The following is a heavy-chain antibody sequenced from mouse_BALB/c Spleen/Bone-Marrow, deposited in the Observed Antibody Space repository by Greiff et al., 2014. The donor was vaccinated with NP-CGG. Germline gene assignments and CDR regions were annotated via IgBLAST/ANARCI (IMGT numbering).Heavy chain of an antibody. CDR2: IDPANGDT. V-gene: IGHV14-3*02. D-gene: IGHD1-1*01. Sequence: EVQLQESGAELVKPGASVKLSCTPSGFNIKDTFMHWVKQRPEQGLEWIGRIDPANGDTKYDPKFQGKATITADTSSNTAYLQLSSLTSEDTAVYYCTKPSFYYGSSYWYFDVWGAGTTVTVSS. CDR1: GFNIKDTF. CDR3: TKPSFYYGSSYWYFDV. J-gene: IGHJ1*01.